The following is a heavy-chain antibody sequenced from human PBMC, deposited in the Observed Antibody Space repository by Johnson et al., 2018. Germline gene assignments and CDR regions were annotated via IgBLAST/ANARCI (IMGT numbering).Heavy chain of an antibody. J-gene: IGHJ6*03. Sequence: EVQLLESGGGLVQPGGSLRLSCVASGFTFSSYAMSWVRQAPGKGLEWVSAISGSGGSTYYADSVKGRFTISRDNSKNTLYLQMNSLRAEDTAVYYCAKSESYYYYYMDVWGKGTTVTVSS. V-gene: IGHV3-23*01. CDR2: ISGSGGST. CDR1: GFTFSSYA. CDR3: AKSESYYYYYMDV.